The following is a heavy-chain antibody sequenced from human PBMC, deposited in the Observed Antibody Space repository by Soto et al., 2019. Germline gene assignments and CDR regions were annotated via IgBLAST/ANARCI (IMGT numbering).Heavy chain of an antibody. CDR2: IIPIFGTA. J-gene: IGHJ6*02. CDR3: ARGEPAVPYYYGMDV. D-gene: IGHD2-2*01. V-gene: IGHV1-69*13. CDR1: GGTFSSYA. Sequence: SVKVSCKASGGTFSSYAISWVRQAPGQGLEWMGGIIPIFGTANYAQKFQGRVTITADESTSTAYMELSSLRSEDTAVYYCARGEPAVPYYYGMDVWGQGTTVTVSS.